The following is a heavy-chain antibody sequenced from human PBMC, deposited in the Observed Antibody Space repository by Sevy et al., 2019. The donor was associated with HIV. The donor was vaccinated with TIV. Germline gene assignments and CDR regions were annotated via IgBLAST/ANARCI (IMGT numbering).Heavy chain of an antibody. CDR2: IRYDGSNK. J-gene: IGHJ4*02. D-gene: IGHD4-17*01. Sequence: GGSPRLSCAASGFTFSSYAMSWVRQAPGKGLEWVAFIRYDGSNKYYADSVKGRFTISRDNSKNTLYLQMNSLRAEDTAVYYCAKAPTVTTPYFDYWGQGTLVTVSS. CDR1: GFTFSSYA. CDR3: AKAPTVTTPYFDY. V-gene: IGHV3-30*02.